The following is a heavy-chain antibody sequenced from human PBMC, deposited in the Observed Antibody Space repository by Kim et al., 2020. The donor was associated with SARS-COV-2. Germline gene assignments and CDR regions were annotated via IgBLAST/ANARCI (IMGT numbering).Heavy chain of an antibody. Sequence: GGSLRLSCAASGFTFSSYAMSWVRQAPGKGLEWVSAISGSGGSTYYADSVKGRFTISRDNSKNTLYLQMNSLRAEDTAVYYCAKDFRGNIVATIMEEGPEGDGAFDIWGQGTMVTVSS. D-gene: IGHD5-12*01. CDR3: AKDFRGNIVATIMEEGPEGDGAFDI. J-gene: IGHJ3*02. V-gene: IGHV3-23*01. CDR2: ISGSGGST. CDR1: GFTFSSYA.